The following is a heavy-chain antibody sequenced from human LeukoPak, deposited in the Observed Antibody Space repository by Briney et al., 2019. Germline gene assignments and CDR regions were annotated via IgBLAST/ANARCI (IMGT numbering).Heavy chain of an antibody. CDR3: ARAYDFWSGRRSNWFDP. D-gene: IGHD3-3*01. J-gene: IGHJ5*02. CDR1: GGSFSGYY. CDR2: FNHSGST. Sequence: SETLSLTCAVYGGSFSGYYWSWIRQPPGKGLEWMGEFNHSGSTNYNPSLKSRVTISVDTSKNQFSLKLSSVTAADTAVYYCARAYDFWSGRRSNWFDPWGQGTLVTVSS. V-gene: IGHV4-34*01.